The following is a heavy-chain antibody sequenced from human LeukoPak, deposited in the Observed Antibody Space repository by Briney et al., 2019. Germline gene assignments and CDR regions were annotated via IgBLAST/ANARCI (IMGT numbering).Heavy chain of an antibody. CDR2: INPNSGGT. CDR3: ARAPRRRLWFGELLGYFDY. J-gene: IGHJ4*02. D-gene: IGHD3-10*01. V-gene: IGHV1-2*02. Sequence: ASVKVSCKASGHTFTGYYMHWVRQAPGQGLEWMGWINPNSGGTNYAQKFQGRVTMTRDTSISTAYMELSRLRSDDTAVYYCARAPRRRLWFGELLGYFDYWGQGTLVTVSS. CDR1: GHTFTGYY.